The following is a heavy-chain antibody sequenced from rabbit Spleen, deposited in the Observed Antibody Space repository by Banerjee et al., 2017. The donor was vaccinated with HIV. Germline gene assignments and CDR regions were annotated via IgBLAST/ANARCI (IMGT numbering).Heavy chain of an antibody. CDR1: GVSFSANSY. CDR2: IDTGSSGFT. D-gene: IGHD1-1*01. J-gene: IGHJ4*01. Sequence: QSLEESGGDLVKPGASLTLTCTASGVSFSANSYMCWVRQAPGKGLEWIACIDTGSSGFTYFASWAKGRFTISKTSSTTVTLQMTSLTAADTATYFCARGIGGWPQFNLWGQGTLVTVS. CDR3: ARGIGGWPQFNL. V-gene: IGHV1S40*01.